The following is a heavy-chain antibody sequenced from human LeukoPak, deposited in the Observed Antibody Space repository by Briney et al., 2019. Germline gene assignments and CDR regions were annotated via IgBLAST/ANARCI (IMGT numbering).Heavy chain of an antibody. CDR1: GFTFSSYG. CDR3: AKDLEWFGELFNYYMDV. J-gene: IGHJ6*03. D-gene: IGHD3-10*01. Sequence: GGSLRLSCAASGFTFSSYGMHWVRQAPGKGLEWVAFIRYDGSNKYYADSVKGRFTISRDNSKNTLYLQMNSLRAEDTAVYYCAKDLEWFGELFNYYMDVWGKGTTVTISS. CDR2: IRYDGSNK. V-gene: IGHV3-30*02.